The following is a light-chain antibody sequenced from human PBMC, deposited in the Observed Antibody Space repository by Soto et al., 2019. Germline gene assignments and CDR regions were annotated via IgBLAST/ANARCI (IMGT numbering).Light chain of an antibody. CDR2: GAS. CDR3: QQYGSSPLT. CDR1: QGVSSSF. V-gene: IGKV3-20*01. J-gene: IGKJ4*01. Sequence: LVLTQSPGTLSLSPGARATLSCRASQGVSSSFLAWYQQNPGQPPRLLIDGASSRATGIPDRFSGSGSGTAFTLTISRLVPEDVAVYYCQQYGSSPLTFGGGTKVEIK.